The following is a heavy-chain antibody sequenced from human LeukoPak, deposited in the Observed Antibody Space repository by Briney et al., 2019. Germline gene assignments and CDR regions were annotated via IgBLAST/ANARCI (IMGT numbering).Heavy chain of an antibody. J-gene: IGHJ4*02. Sequence: GGSLRLSCAASGFTFSSCGMHWVRQAPGKGLEWVAVISYDGSNKYYADSVKGRFTISRDNSKNTLYLQMNSLRAEDTAVYYCAKDVLLWFGELSLVEYYFDYWGQGTLVTVSS. CDR1: GFTFSSCG. D-gene: IGHD3-10*01. CDR2: ISYDGSNK. CDR3: AKDVLLWFGELSLVEYYFDY. V-gene: IGHV3-30*18.